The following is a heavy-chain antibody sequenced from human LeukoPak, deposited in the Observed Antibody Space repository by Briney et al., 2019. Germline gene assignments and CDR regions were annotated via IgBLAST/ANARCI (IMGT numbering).Heavy chain of an antibody. CDR2: IYYSGST. J-gene: IGHJ6*03. V-gene: IGHV4-61*01. CDR3: ARHIGSNYYDSSGSIPRAWFYYYYMDV. D-gene: IGHD3-22*01. CDR1: GYSISSGYY. Sequence: SETLSLTCTVSGYSISSGYYWSWIRQPPGKGLEWIGYIYYSGSTNYNPSLKSRVTISVDTSKNQFSLKLSSVTAADTAVYYCARHIGSNYYDSSGSIPRAWFYYYYMDVWGKRTTVTVSS.